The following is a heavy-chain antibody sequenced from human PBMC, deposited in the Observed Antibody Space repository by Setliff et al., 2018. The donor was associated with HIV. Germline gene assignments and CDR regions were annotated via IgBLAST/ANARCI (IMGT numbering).Heavy chain of an antibody. CDR1: GGSISSSSYY. D-gene: IGHD6-13*01. CDR3: ARHRDPPGSSWIFYYYYMDL. V-gene: IGHV4-39*01. J-gene: IGHJ6*03. Sequence: SETLSLTCTVSGGSISSSSYYWGWIRQPPGKGLEWIGSIYYSWSTYYNPSLKSRVTISADTSKNQFSLRLTSATAADTGVYYCARHRDPPGSSWIFYYYYMDLWGGGTTVTVSS. CDR2: IYYSWST.